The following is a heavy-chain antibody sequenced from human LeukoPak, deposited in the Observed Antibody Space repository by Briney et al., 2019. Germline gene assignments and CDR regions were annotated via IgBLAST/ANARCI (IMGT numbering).Heavy chain of an antibody. CDR1: GFTFSSYG. D-gene: IGHD3-10*02. CDR2: ISSSGSTI. V-gene: IGHV3-48*04. Sequence: GGSLRLSCAASGFTFSSYGMHWVRQAPGKGLEWVSYISSSGSTIYYADSVKGRFTISRDNAKDSLYLQMNSLRAEDTAVYYCAELGITMIGGVWGKGTTVTISP. J-gene: IGHJ6*04. CDR3: AELGITMIGGV.